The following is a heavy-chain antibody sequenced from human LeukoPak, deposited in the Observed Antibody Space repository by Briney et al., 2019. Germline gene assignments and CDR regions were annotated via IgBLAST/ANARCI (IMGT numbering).Heavy chain of an antibody. J-gene: IGHJ6*02. Sequence: SETLSLTCAVYGRSFSGYYWSLIRQPPGKGLEWIGEINHSGSTNYNPSLKSRVTISVDTSKNQFSLKLSSVTAADTAVYYCAREFVLDKDQTLMDVWGQGTTVTVSS. D-gene: IGHD3-10*01. V-gene: IGHV4-34*01. CDR2: INHSGST. CDR1: GRSFSGYY. CDR3: AREFVLDKDQTLMDV.